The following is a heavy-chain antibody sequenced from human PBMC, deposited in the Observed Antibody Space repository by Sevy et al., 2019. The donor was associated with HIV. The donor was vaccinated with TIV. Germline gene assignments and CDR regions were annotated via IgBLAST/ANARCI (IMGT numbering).Heavy chain of an antibody. D-gene: IGHD4-17*01. V-gene: IGHV4-4*07. CDR2: IYTSGST. Sequence: SETLSLTCTVSGGSISSYYWSWIRQPAGKGLEWIGRIYTSGSTNYNPSLKSRVTMSVDTSKNQFSLKLSSVTAADTAVYYCARDEGYGGNSVGDAFDIWGQRTLVTVSS. CDR3: ARDEGYGGNSVGDAFDI. J-gene: IGHJ3*02. CDR1: GGSISSYY.